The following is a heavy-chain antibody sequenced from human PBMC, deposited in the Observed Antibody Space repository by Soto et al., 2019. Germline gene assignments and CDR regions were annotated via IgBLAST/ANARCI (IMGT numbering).Heavy chain of an antibody. Sequence: ASVKVSCKASGYTFTSYGISWVRQAPGQGLELMGWISAYNGNTNYAQKLQGRVTMTTDTSTSTAYMELRSLRSDDTAVYYCARERFSISWFLNSREYFDLWGRGTLVTVSS. J-gene: IGHJ2*01. V-gene: IGHV1-18*01. D-gene: IGHD6-13*01. CDR3: ARERFSISWFLNSREYFDL. CDR1: GYTFTSYG. CDR2: ISAYNGNT.